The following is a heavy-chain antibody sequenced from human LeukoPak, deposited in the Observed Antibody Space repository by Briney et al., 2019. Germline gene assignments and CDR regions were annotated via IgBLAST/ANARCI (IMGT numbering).Heavy chain of an antibody. V-gene: IGHV3-23*01. Sequence: GGSLRLSCAASGFTFSSYAMNWVRQAPGKGLEWVSAISGSSVGTYYADSVKGRFTISRDNSKNTLYLQMNSLRAEDTVVYYCAKDRRSSGYFGAMDVWGQGTTVTVSS. CDR3: AKDRRSSGYFGAMDV. CDR1: GFTFSSYA. CDR2: ISGSSVGT. J-gene: IGHJ6*02. D-gene: IGHD3-22*01.